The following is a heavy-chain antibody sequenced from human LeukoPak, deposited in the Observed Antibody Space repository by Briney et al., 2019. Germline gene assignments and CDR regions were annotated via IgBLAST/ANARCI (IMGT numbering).Heavy chain of an antibody. CDR1: GYSISSGYY. D-gene: IGHD2-15*01. Sequence: SETLSLTCTVSGYSISSGYYWGWIRQPPGKGLEWIGSIYHSGSTYYNPSLKSRVTISVDTSKNQFSLKLSSVTAADTAVYYCARDSQHNTPRSWWSDKKWNWFDPWGQGTLVTVSS. J-gene: IGHJ5*02. CDR3: ARDSQHNTPRSWWSDKKWNWFDP. V-gene: IGHV4-38-2*02. CDR2: IYHSGST.